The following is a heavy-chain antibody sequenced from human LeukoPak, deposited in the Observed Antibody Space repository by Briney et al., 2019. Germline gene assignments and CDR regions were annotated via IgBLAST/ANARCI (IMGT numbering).Heavy chain of an antibody. CDR2: ISDSGGNT. CDR3: AKESSRVSGNYDYFDY. D-gene: IGHD3-22*01. V-gene: IGHV3-23*01. J-gene: IGHJ4*02. Sequence: PGGSLRLSCGASGFTFSNFAMSWVRQAPGEGLEWVSVISDSGGNTYYTDSVKGRFTISRDNSKNTLYLQMNSLGAEDTAVYYCAKESSRVSGNYDYFDYWGQGALVTVSS. CDR1: GFTFSNFA.